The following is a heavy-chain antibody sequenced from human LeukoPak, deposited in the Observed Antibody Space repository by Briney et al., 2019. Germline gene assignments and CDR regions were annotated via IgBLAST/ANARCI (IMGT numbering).Heavy chain of an antibody. J-gene: IGHJ4*02. Sequence: SETLSLTCAVYGGSFSGYYWSWIRQPPGKGLEWIGEINHSGSTNYNPSLKSRVTISVDTSKNQFSLKLSSVTAADTAVYYCARGLRIGMAVAVYYFDYWGQGTLVTVSS. V-gene: IGHV4-34*01. D-gene: IGHD6-19*01. CDR2: INHSGST. CDR3: ARGLRIGMAVAVYYFDY. CDR1: GGSFSGYY.